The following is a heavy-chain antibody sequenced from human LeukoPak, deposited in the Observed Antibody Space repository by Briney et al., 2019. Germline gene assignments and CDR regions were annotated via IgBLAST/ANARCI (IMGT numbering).Heavy chain of an antibody. D-gene: IGHD1-26*01. J-gene: IGHJ4*02. CDR1: GFTFSSYG. CDR2: ISYDGSNK. CDR3: AKDIGSYSGY. V-gene: IGHV3-30*18. Sequence: GGSLRLSCAASGFTFSSYGMPWVRQAPGKGLEWVAVISYDGSNKYYADSVKGRFTISRDNSKNTLYLQMNSLRAEDTAVYYCAKDIGSYSGYWGQGTLVTVSS.